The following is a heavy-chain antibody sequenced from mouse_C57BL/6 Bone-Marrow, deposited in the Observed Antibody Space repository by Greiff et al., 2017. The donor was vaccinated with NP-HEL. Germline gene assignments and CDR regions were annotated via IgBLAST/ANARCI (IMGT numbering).Heavy chain of an antibody. Sequence: EVQLQQSGAELVRPGASVKLSCTASGFNIKDDYMHWVKQRPEQGLEWIGWIDPENGDTEYASKFQGKATITADTSSNTAYLQLSSLTSEDTAVYYCTIRFPFDYWGQGTTLTVSS. CDR1: GFNIKDDY. CDR2: IDPENGDT. J-gene: IGHJ2*01. V-gene: IGHV14-4*01. CDR3: TIRFPFDY.